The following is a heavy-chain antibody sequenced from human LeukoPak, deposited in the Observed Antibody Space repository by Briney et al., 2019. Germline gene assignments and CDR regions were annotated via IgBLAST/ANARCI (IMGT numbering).Heavy chain of an antibody. CDR1: GFTFGDYA. Sequence: PGGSLRLSCTASGFTFGDYAMSWFRQAPGRGLEWVGFIRSKAYGGTTEYAASVKGRFTISRDDSKSIAYLQMNSLKTEDTAVYYCTRGRRSYTVGAPDYWGQGTLVTVSS. V-gene: IGHV3-49*03. CDR2: IRSKAYGGTT. CDR3: TRGRRSYTVGAPDY. J-gene: IGHJ4*02. D-gene: IGHD1-26*01.